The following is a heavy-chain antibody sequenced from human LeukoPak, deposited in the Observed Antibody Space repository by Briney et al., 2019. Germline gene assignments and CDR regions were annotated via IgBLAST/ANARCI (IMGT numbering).Heavy chain of an antibody. Sequence: QPGRSLRLSCAASGFTFSSYGMHCVRQAPGKGLEWVAVIWYDGSNKYYADSVKGRFTISRDNSKNTLYMQMNSLRAEDTAVYYCARDWVRGTSYFWSGYYTPFDYWGQGTLVTVSS. CDR2: IWYDGSNK. CDR1: GFTFSSYG. J-gene: IGHJ4*02. D-gene: IGHD3-3*01. V-gene: IGHV3-33*01. CDR3: ARDWVRGTSYFWSGYYTPFDY.